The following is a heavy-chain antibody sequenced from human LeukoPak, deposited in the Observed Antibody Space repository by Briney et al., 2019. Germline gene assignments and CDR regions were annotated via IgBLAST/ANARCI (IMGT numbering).Heavy chain of an antibody. CDR1: GFTFNTYS. Sequence: PGGSLRLSCAASGFTFNTYSMTWVRQAPGKGLEWVSIISRASESIFYADAVKGRFTISRDNSKNSLYLQMNSLRTEDTAVYYCAKDWYSAGTFGDYWGRGTLVTVSS. V-gene: IGHV3-21*01. CDR2: ISRASESI. D-gene: IGHD1-26*01. J-gene: IGHJ4*02. CDR3: AKDWYSAGTFGDY.